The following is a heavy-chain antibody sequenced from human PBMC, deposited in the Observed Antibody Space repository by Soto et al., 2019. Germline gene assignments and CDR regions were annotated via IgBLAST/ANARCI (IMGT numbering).Heavy chain of an antibody. V-gene: IGHV3-11*05. D-gene: IGHD3-22*01. CDR3: ARDYYDSSGYSVDYFDY. CDR2: ISSSSSYT. J-gene: IGHJ4*02. CDR1: GFTFSDYY. Sequence: QVQLVESGGGLVKPGGSLRLSCAASGFTFSDYYMSWIRQAPGKGLEWVSYISSSSSYTNYADSVKGRFTIPRDNAKNSLYLQMNSLRAEDTAVYYCARDYYDSSGYSVDYFDYWGQGTLVTVSS.